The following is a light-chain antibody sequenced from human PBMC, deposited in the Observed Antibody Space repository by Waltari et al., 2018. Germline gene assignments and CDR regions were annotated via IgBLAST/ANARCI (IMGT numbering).Light chain of an antibody. CDR1: SSNLGDSA. V-gene: IGLV1-36*01. CDR2: YDD. CDR3: AAWDISLNNLL. J-gene: IGLJ2*01. Sequence: QSALTQPPSVSGAPRQRVTIPCSGTSSNLGDSAVNWYQQLPGKPPKLVIYYDDLVPSGVSDRFSGSKSGSSASLAISGLQSEDEAVYFCAAWDISLNNLLFGGGTKLTVL.